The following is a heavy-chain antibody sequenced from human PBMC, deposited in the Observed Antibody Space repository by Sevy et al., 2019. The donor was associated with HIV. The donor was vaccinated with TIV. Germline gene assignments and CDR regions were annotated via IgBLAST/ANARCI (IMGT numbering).Heavy chain of an antibody. D-gene: IGHD6-19*01. CDR1: GFSLSTSGVG. V-gene: IGHV2-5*01. Sequence: SGPTLVNPTQTLTLTCTFSGFSLSTSGVGVGWIRQPPGKALEWLALIYWNDDKRYSPSLKSRLTITKGTSKNQVVLTMTNMDPVAIATYCCAQYSQRSSGWYALLDYWGQGTLVTVSS. CDR2: IYWNDDK. CDR3: AQYSQRSSGWYALLDY. J-gene: IGHJ4*02.